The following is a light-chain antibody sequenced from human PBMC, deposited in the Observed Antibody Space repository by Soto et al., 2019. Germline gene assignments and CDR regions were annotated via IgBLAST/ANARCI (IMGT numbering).Light chain of an antibody. Sequence: IVLTQSPATLSLSAGERATLTCRASQGISTYLAWYQKKPGQAPRLLLYDAANRAAGGPARCIRGRSWGNVALTISIVEPDDYAAYYYQQRSNCPPITFGQGTRLDIK. CDR3: QQRSNCPPIT. J-gene: IGKJ5*01. V-gene: IGKV3-11*02. CDR2: DAA. CDR1: QGISTY.